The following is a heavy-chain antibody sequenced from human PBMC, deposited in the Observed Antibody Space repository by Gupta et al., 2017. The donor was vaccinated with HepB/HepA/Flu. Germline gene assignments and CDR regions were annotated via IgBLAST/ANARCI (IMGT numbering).Heavy chain of an antibody. CDR2: INSSGGRT. CDR1: GFTFSSYA. D-gene: IGHD1-26*01. Sequence: EVQLLESGGGLVQPGGSLRLSCAASGFTFSSYAMSWVRQAPGKGLEWVSIINSSGGRTNYADYVKGRFTISRDNSKNTLFLQMNSLRAEDTAKYYCAKFSSYSGRTFFQHWGQGTLGTVSS. J-gene: IGHJ1*01. CDR3: AKFSSYSGRTFFQH. V-gene: IGHV3-23*01.